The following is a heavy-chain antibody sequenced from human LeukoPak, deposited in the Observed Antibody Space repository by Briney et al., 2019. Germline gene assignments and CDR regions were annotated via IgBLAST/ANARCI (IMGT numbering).Heavy chain of an antibody. V-gene: IGHV5-51*01. J-gene: IGHJ5*01. D-gene: IGHD6-13*01. Sequence: GESLKISCKGSGYSFTIYWIGWVRQVPGKGREWMGIIFPGDSDIRYSPSFQGQVTISVDKSISTAYLQWSSLKASDTAMFYCARSYSKNWYDYWGQGTLVTVSS. CDR3: ARSYSKNWYDY. CDR2: IFPGDSDI. CDR1: GYSFTIYW.